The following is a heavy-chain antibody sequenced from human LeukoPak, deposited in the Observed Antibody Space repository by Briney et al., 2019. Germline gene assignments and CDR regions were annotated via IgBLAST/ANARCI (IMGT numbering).Heavy chain of an antibody. CDR3: ARGDSDY. J-gene: IGHJ4*02. CDR2: ISYDGSNK. D-gene: IGHD2-15*01. CDR1: GFTFKSYG. V-gene: IGHV3-30*03. Sequence: GGSLRLSCAASGFTFKSYGMHWVRQAPGKGLEWVAVISYDGSNKYYADSVKGRFTISRDNAKNSLYLQMNSLRAEDTAVYYCARGDSDYWGQGTLVTVSS.